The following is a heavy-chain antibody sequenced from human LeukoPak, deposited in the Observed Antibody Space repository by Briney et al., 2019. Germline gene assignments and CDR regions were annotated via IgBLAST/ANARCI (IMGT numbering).Heavy chain of an antibody. CDR1: GFTLSSYG. D-gene: IGHD6-13*01. Sequence: GGSLRLSCAASGFTLSSYGMHWVRQAPGKGLEWVAVIWYDGSNKCYADSVKGRFTISRDNSKNTLYLQMNSLRAEDTAVCYCARDVLPGSSWYYFDYWGQGTLVTVSS. CDR3: ARDVLPGSSWYYFDY. CDR2: IWYDGSNK. V-gene: IGHV3-33*01. J-gene: IGHJ4*02.